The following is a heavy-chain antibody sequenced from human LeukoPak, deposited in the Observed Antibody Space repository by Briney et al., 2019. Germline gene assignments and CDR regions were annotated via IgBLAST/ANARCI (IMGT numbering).Heavy chain of an antibody. CDR1: GFTFSSYA. CDR2: ISYDGSNK. Sequence: QSGGSLRLSCAASGFTFSSYAMHWVRQAPGKGLEWVAVISYDGSNKYYADSVKGRFTISRDNSKNTLYLQMNSLRAEDTAVYYCARTKTYYDFWSGYTVSPPGDYWGQGTLVTVSS. V-gene: IGHV3-30*04. CDR3: ARTKTYYDFWSGYTVSPPGDY. J-gene: IGHJ4*02. D-gene: IGHD3-3*01.